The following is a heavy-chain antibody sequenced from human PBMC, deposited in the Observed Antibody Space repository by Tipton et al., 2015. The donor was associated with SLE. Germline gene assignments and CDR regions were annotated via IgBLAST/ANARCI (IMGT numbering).Heavy chain of an antibody. J-gene: IGHJ4*02. CDR3: ACALLDLWSPFDY. CDR1: GFAFSSYA. V-gene: IGHV3-30*04. CDR2: ISYDGSNK. D-gene: IGHD3-3*01. Sequence: SLRLSCAASGFAFSSYAMHWVRQAPGKGLDWVAVISYDGSNKYYADSVKGRFTISRDNSKNTLYLQMNSLRAEDTAVYYCACALLDLWSPFDYWGQGTLVTVSS.